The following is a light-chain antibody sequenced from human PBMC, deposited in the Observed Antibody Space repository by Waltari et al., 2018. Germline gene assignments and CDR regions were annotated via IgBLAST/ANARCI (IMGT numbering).Light chain of an antibody. CDR2: DVS. CDR1: SSDVGGYEY. V-gene: IGLV2-14*01. Sequence: SALTQPDSVSGSPGQSITISCTGVSSDVGGYEYVSWYQQHPGKAPKVIIYDVSKRPSWVSNRFSGSKSGSSASLTISGLQAEDEADYYCSSYTSSTTGIFGGGTKLTVL. CDR3: SSYTSSTTGI. J-gene: IGLJ2*01.